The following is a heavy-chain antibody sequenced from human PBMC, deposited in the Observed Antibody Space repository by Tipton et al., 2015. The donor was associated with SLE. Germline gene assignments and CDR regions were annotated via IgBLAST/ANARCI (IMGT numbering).Heavy chain of an antibody. D-gene: IGHD2-2*01. CDR1: GDSIKNYY. Sequence: TLSLTCTVSGDSIKNYYWSWLRQPPGKGLDWIGSIYHKGDAAYNTSLKSRVTMSVDTSKNQFSLKLSSVTAADTAVYYCARALTSAQGFYFESWGQGTLVTVSS. J-gene: IGHJ4*02. CDR3: ARALTSAQGFYFES. CDR2: IYHKGDA. V-gene: IGHV4-59*12.